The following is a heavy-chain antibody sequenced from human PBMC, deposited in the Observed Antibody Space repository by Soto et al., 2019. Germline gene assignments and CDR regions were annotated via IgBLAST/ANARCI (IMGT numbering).Heavy chain of an antibody. D-gene: IGHD1-20*01. V-gene: IGHV4-59*01. CDR3: ARGSITGTTYHGFDP. CDR2: IYYSGST. CDR1: GGSISSYY. J-gene: IGHJ5*02. Sequence: LSLTCTVSGGSISSYYWIWIRHPPGKGLEWIGYIYYSGSTNYNPSLKSRVTISVDTSKNQFSLKLSSVTAADTAVYYCARGSITGTTYHGFDPWGRGTLVTVSS.